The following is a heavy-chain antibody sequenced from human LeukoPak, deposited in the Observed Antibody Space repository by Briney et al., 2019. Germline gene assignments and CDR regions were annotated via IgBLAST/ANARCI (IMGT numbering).Heavy chain of an antibody. V-gene: IGHV3-7*01. Sequence: PGGSLRLSCAVSGFTFSSYWMSWVRQAPGKGLEWVANIKQDGSEKYYVDSVKGRFTISRDNAKNSLYLQMNSLRAEDTAVYYCARGYGRFDYWGQGTLVTVSS. J-gene: IGHJ4*02. CDR2: IKQDGSEK. CDR1: GFTFSSYW. CDR3: ARGYGRFDY. D-gene: IGHD2-15*01.